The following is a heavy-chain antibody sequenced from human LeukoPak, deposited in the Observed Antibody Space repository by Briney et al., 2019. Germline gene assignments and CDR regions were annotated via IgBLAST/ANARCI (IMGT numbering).Heavy chain of an antibody. V-gene: IGHV1-69*13. CDR3: AREWGLESSGYYYAY. CDR2: IIPIFGTA. Sequence: ASVKVSCKASGGTFSSYAISWVRQAPGQGPEWMGGIIPIFGTANYAQKFQGRVTITADESTSTAFMELSSLRSEDTAVYYCAREWGLESSGYYYAYWGQGTLVTVSS. J-gene: IGHJ4*02. CDR1: GGTFSSYA. D-gene: IGHD3-22*01.